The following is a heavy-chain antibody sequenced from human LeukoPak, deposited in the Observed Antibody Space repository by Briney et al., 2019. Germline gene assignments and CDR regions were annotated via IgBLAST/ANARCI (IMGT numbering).Heavy chain of an antibody. CDR1: GGSISSSSYY. D-gene: IGHD3-22*01. CDR2: IYHSGST. V-gene: IGHV4-39*07. Sequence: SETLSLTCTVSGGSISSSSYYWGWIRQPPGKGLEWIGEIYHSGSTNYNPSLKSRVTISVDKSKNQFSLKLNSVTAADTAVYYCARLGDSSGYYAFDYWGQGTLVPVSS. CDR3: ARLGDSSGYYAFDY. J-gene: IGHJ4*02.